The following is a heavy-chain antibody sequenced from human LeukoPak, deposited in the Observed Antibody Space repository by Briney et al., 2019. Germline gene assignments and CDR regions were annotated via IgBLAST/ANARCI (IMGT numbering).Heavy chain of an antibody. Sequence: SGPTLVNPTQTLTLTCTFPGFTLSTSGVGVGWIRQPPGKALEWLALIYWNDDKRYSPSLKSRLTITKDTSKNQVVLTMTNMDPVDTATYYCAHRRGESVRRAAVADGFDYWGQGTLVTVSS. CDR3: AHRRGESVRRAAVADGFDY. CDR2: IYWNDDK. J-gene: IGHJ4*02. CDR1: GFTLSTSGVG. D-gene: IGHD6-19*01. V-gene: IGHV2-5*01.